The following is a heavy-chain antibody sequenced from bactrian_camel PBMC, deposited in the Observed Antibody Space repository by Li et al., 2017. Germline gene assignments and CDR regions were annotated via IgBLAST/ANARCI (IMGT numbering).Heavy chain of an antibody. J-gene: IGHJ6*01. CDR1: EFSTSC. CDR3: AAAQVANDCYSVAWSPDTSFGY. CDR2: MYRKGAA. V-gene: IGHV3S53*01. D-gene: IGHD1*01. Sequence: HVQLVESGGGSVQAGGSLTLSCTYSEFSTSCIGWFRQAPGKEREGVAAMYRKGAAIYADSVKGRFTISRDDAKNTLYLQMNSLKPEDTAMYYCAAAQVANDCYSVAWSPDTSFGYWGQGTQVTVS.